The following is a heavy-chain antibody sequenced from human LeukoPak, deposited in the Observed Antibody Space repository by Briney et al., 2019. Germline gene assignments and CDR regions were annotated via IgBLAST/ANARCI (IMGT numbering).Heavy chain of an antibody. D-gene: IGHD6-13*01. CDR3: ARLRSSSWYTVDY. CDR1: GYIFPYYW. Sequence: GESLKISCKGSGYIFPYYWIAWVRQMPGKGLEWMGIIYPDDSDTRYSPSFQGLVTISADKSITTAYLQWSSLKASDTAMYYCARLRSSSWYTVDYWGQETLVTVSS. CDR2: IYPDDSDT. V-gene: IGHV5-51*01. J-gene: IGHJ4*02.